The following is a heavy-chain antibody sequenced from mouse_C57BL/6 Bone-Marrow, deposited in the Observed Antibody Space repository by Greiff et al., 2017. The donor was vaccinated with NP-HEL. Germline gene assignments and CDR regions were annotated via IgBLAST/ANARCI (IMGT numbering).Heavy chain of an antibody. CDR3: TLYDYFSGFAY. V-gene: IGHV1-15*01. D-gene: IGHD2-4*01. J-gene: IGHJ3*01. CDR2: IDPETGGT. Sequence: LVEPGAELVRPGASVTLSCKASGYTFTDYEMHWVKQTPVHGLEWIGAIDPETGGTAYNQKFKGKAILTADKSSSTAYMGLRSLTSEDSAVYYWTLYDYFSGFAYWGQGTLVTVSA. CDR1: GYTFTDYE.